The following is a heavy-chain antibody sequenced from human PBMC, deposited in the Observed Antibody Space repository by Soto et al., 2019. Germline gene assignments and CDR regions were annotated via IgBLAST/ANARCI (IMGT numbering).Heavy chain of an antibody. J-gene: IGHJ6*01. D-gene: IGHD5-12*01. V-gene: IGHV1-18*01. CDR3: AREGVAPYYYYGMDV. CDR2: ISTYNGDT. Sequence: ASVKPSCKASGYTFTRSGISCVRQAPGQGLEWMGWISTYNGDTNYAQTFQGRVTMTTDTSTSTVHMEVRSLRSDDTAVYYCAREGVAPYYYYGMDVWGQGTPVTVS. CDR1: GYTFTRSG.